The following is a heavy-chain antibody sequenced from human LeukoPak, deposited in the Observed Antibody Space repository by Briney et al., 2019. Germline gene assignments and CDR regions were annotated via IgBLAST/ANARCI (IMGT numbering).Heavy chain of an antibody. Sequence: GGSLRLSCAASGFTFSSYSMNWVRQAPGKGLEWVSSISGSGGSTYYADSVKGRFTISRDNSKNTLYLQMNSLRAEDTAVYYCAKVYCSSTSCYDGLDYFDYWGQGTLVTVSS. CDR3: AKVYCSSTSCYDGLDYFDY. D-gene: IGHD2-2*01. V-gene: IGHV3-23*01. J-gene: IGHJ4*02. CDR1: GFTFSSYS. CDR2: ISGSGGST.